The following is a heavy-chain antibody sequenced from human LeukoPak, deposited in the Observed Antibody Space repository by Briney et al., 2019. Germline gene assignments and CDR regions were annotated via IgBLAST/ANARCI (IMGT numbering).Heavy chain of an antibody. V-gene: IGHV3-30*18. CDR1: GFTFSSYG. Sequence: GGSLRLSCAASGFTFSSYGMHWVRKAPGKGLEWVAVISYDGSNKYYADSVKGRFTISRDNSKNTLYLQMNSLRAEDTAVYYCAKGVRFLEWLEYYFDYWGQGTLVTVSS. J-gene: IGHJ4*02. CDR3: AKGVRFLEWLEYYFDY. CDR2: ISYDGSNK. D-gene: IGHD3-3*01.